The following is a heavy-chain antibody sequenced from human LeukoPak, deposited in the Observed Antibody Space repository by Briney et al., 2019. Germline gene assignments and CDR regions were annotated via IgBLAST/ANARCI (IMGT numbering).Heavy chain of an antibody. D-gene: IGHD3-10*01. V-gene: IGHV3-66*01. CDR2: IYSGGDT. Sequence: PGGSLRLSCAASGLTVSSNYVGWVRQAPGKGLEWVSVIYSGGDTYYADSVKGRFTISRDNSENTVSFQVNSLRAEDTAVYYCAREPYYYGSGSYPPDYWGQGTLVTVSS. CDR3: AREPYYYGSGSYPPDY. J-gene: IGHJ4*02. CDR1: GLTVSSNY.